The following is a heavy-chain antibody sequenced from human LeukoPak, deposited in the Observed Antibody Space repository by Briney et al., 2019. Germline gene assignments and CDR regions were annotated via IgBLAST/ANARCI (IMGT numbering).Heavy chain of an antibody. D-gene: IGHD5-18*01. Sequence: PGGSLRLSCAASGFTFSSYGMHWVRQAPGKRLEWVAFIRYDGSNKYYADSVNGRFTISRDNSKNTLYLQMNSLRAEDTAVYYCAKKPGGPYSYGYESGDPWGQGTLVTVSS. CDR1: GFTFSSYG. J-gene: IGHJ5*02. V-gene: IGHV3-30*02. CDR3: AKKPGGPYSYGYESGDP. CDR2: IRYDGSNK.